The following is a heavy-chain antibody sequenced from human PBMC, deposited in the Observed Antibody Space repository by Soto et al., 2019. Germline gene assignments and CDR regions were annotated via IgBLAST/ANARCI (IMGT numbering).Heavy chain of an antibody. J-gene: IGHJ6*02. CDR2: LGFDGGGR. D-gene: IGHD1-26*01. CDR1: GSDFSSYG. Sequence: GGPLRLSCAASGSDFSSYGMHWVRQTPGKGLEWVAVLGFDGGGRYYADSVKGRFTISRDNSKKMLYLQMDSLRAEDTALYYCAREPVGPDYAMDVWGQGTTVTVSS. V-gene: IGHV3-33*01. CDR3: AREPVGPDYAMDV.